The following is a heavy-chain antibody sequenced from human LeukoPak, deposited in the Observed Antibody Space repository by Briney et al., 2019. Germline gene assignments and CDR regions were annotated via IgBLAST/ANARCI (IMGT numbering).Heavy chain of an antibody. V-gene: IGHV3-21*01. J-gene: IGHJ6*03. CDR3: ARGWDTAMDYYYYMDV. D-gene: IGHD5-18*01. CDR1: GFTFSSYS. CDR2: ISSSSSYI. Sequence: GSLTLSCAASGFTFSSYSMNWVRQAPGKGLEWVSSISSSSSYIYYADSVNGRFTISRDNSKNTLYLQMNSLRAEDTAVYYCARGWDTAMDYYYYMDVWGKGTTVTISS.